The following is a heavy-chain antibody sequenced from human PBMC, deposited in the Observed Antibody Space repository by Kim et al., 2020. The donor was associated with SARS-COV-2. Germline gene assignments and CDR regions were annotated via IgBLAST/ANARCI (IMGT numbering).Heavy chain of an antibody. D-gene: IGHD1-1*01. Sequence: SETLSLTCTVSGGSISSDYWSWIRQPPGKGLEWIGFISSDGITNYNPSLNSRVSISVDASKNHFSLKMNSGTAADTAVYYCARHVRERETYYFDVWGQGALVTISS. CDR1: GGSISSDY. J-gene: IGHJ4*02. V-gene: IGHV4-59*08. CDR3: ARHVRERETYYFDV. CDR2: ISSDGIT.